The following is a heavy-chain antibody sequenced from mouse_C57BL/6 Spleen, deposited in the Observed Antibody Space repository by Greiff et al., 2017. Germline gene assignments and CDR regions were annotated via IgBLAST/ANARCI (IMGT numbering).Heavy chain of an antibody. V-gene: IGHV1-62-2*01. CDR3: ARHEANWDHYAMDY. CDR1: GYTFTEYT. Sequence: VQLQQSGAELVKPGASVKLSCKASGYTFTEYTIHWVKQRSGQGLEWIGWFYPGSGSIKSNEKFKDKATLTSDKSSSTVYMELSRWTSEDSEVYFSARHEANWDHYAMDYWGQGTSVTVSA. CDR2: FYPGSGSI. D-gene: IGHD4-1*01. J-gene: IGHJ4*01.